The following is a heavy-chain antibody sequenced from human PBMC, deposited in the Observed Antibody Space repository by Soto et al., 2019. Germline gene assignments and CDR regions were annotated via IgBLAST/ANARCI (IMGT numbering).Heavy chain of an antibody. CDR1: GFTFDVYA. CDR2: IRNPADST. CDR3: ARKGYDYVWGTNRYERMPYDC. D-gene: IGHD3-16*02. V-gene: IGHV3-23*01. J-gene: IGHJ4*02. Sequence: EVQLLESGGGLVQPGGSLRLSCAASGFTFDVYAMSWVRQAPGKGLEWVSEIRNPADSTYYADSVKGRFTISRDNSKNTLYLQMNSLRGEDTAVYYCARKGYDYVWGTNRYERMPYDCWGQGTLVTVSS.